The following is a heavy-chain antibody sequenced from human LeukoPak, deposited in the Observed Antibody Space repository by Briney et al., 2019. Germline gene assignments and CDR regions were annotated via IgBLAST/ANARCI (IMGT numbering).Heavy chain of an antibody. Sequence: ASVKVSCKASGGTFSSYGISWVRQAPGQGLEWMGWISAYNGNTNYAQKLQGRVTMTTDTSTSTAYMELRSLRSDDTAVYYCARDLRFLEWLTSGFDYWGQGTLVTVSS. CDR2: ISAYNGNT. J-gene: IGHJ4*02. V-gene: IGHV1-18*01. D-gene: IGHD3-3*01. CDR1: GGTFSSYG. CDR3: ARDLRFLEWLTSGFDY.